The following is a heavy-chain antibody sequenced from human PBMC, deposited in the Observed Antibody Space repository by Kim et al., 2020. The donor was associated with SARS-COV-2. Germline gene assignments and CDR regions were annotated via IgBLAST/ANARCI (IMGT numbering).Heavy chain of an antibody. D-gene: IGHD3-10*01. J-gene: IGHJ5*02. CDR1: GGSFSGYY. Sequence: SETLSLTCAVYGGSFSGYYWSWIRQPPGKGLEWIGEINHSGSTNYNPSLKSRVTISVDTSKNQFSLKLSSVTAADTAVYYCARGGFDNYYGSGSYTGWFDPWGQGTLVTVSS. CDR2: INHSGST. V-gene: IGHV4-34*01. CDR3: ARGGFDNYYGSGSYTGWFDP.